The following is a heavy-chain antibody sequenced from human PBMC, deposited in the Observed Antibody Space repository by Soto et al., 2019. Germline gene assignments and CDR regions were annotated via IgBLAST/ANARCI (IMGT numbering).Heavy chain of an antibody. Sequence: QVQLQESGPGLVKPSQTLSLTCTVSGGSISSGGYYWSWIRQHPGKGLEWIGYIYYSGSTYYNPSLKSRLTISVDTSKKHVSLELSSVTAADTAVYYCASELDSGDYLFDYWGQGTLVIVSS. D-gene: IGHD4-17*01. V-gene: IGHV4-31*03. J-gene: IGHJ4*02. CDR3: ASELDSGDYLFDY. CDR1: GGSISSGGYY. CDR2: IYYSGST.